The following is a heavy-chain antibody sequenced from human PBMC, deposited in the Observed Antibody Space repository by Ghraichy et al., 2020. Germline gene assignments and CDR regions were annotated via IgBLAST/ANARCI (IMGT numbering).Heavy chain of an antibody. Sequence: GSLRLSCAASGFTFSSNAMSWVRQALGKGLEWVSGISDSGAGTYYADSVKGRFTISRDNSKNTLYLQMNSLRAEDTAVFYCAKGQSYYYYAMDVWGQGTTVTVSS. CDR1: GFTFSSNA. CDR2: ISDSGAGT. J-gene: IGHJ6*02. CDR3: AKGQSYYYYAMDV. V-gene: IGHV3-23*01.